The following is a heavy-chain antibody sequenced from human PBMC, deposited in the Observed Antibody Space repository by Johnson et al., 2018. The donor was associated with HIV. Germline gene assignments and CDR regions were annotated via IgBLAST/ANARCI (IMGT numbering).Heavy chain of an antibody. J-gene: IGHJ3*02. CDR1: GFNFGDHS. Sequence: QVQLVESGGGLEQPGRSLRLSCTASGFNFGDHSMAWVRQAPGKGLEYVSLIGSSGGGTFYADSVEGRFPISRDNSKNTLHLQMNSLRTEDTAVYYCVRGRISTVVVDLRGGGFDIWGQGTLVTVSS. V-gene: IGHV3-64*04. CDR3: VRGRISTVVVDLRGGGFDI. CDR2: IGSSGGGT. D-gene: IGHD2-2*01.